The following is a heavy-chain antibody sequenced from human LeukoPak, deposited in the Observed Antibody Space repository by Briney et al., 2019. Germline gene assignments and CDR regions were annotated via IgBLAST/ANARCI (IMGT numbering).Heavy chain of an antibody. V-gene: IGHV4-34*01. CDR3: ARGNYDYFDY. CDR2: INHSGST. CDR1: GGSFSGYH. J-gene: IGHJ4*02. Sequence: SETLSLTCAVYGGSFSGYHWSWIRQPPGKGLEWIGEINHSGSTNYNPSLKSRVTISVDTSKNQFSLKLSSVAAADTAVYYCARGNYDYFDYWGQGTLVTVSS. D-gene: IGHD1-7*01.